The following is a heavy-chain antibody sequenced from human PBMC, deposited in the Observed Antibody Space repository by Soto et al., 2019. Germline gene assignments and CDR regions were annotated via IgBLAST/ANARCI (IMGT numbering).Heavy chain of an antibody. Sequence: QVHLVQSGAEVKKPGASVKVSCKGSGYGFTTYGITWVRQAPGQGLEWMAWISAHNGNTNYAQKLQGRVTVTRDTTTSTAYMELWSLRSDDTAVYYCARGRYGAYWGQGALVTVSS. CDR3: ARGRYGAY. J-gene: IGHJ4*02. CDR2: ISAHNGNT. D-gene: IGHD3-10*01. CDR1: GYGFTTYG. V-gene: IGHV1-18*01.